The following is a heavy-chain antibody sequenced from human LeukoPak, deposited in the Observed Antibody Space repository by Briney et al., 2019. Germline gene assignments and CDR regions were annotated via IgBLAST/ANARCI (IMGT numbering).Heavy chain of an antibody. D-gene: IGHD4-23*01. CDR1: GGSMSYNH. Sequence: PSETLSLTCTVSGGSMSYNHWSWIRQPAWKGLEWIGSIFISGTTNYSPSLKSRVTMSIDTSRKQFSLKLTSVTAADTAVYYCARVDSRGSVVYFDYWGQGILATVSS. J-gene: IGHJ4*02. V-gene: IGHV4-4*07. CDR2: IFISGTT. CDR3: ARVDSRGSVVYFDY.